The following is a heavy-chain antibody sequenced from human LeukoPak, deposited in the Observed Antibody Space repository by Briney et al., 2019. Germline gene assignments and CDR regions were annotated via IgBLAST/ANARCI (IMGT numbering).Heavy chain of an antibody. J-gene: IGHJ6*03. Sequence: SVKVSCKASGGTFSSYAISWLRQAPGQGLEWMGGIIPIFGTANYAQKFQGRVTITADESTSTAYMELSSLRSEDTAVYYRACGSVYYYYMDVWGKGTTVTVSS. CDR3: ACGSVYYYYMDV. V-gene: IGHV1-69*13. CDR2: IIPIFGTA. D-gene: IGHD3-10*01. CDR1: GGTFSSYA.